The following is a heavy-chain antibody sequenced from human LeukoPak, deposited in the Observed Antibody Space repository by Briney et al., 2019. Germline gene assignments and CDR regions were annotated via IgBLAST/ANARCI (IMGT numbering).Heavy chain of an antibody. Sequence: SETLSLTCAVSGGSISSGCYSWSWIRQPPGKGLEWIGYIYHSGTTYYNPSLKSRVTISVDRSKNQFSLKLSSVTAADTAVYYCARNGPPSSMVRGKLGSNWFDPWGQGTLVTVSS. CDR1: GGSISSGCYS. CDR2: IYHSGTT. J-gene: IGHJ5*02. D-gene: IGHD3-10*01. V-gene: IGHV4-30-2*01. CDR3: ARNGPPSSMVRGKLGSNWFDP.